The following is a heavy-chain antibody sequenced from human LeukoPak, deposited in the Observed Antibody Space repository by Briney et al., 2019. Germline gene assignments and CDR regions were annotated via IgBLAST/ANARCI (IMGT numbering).Heavy chain of an antibody. CDR1: GYSFASYW. CDR2: IYPGDSDT. J-gene: IGHJ4*02. CDR3: ARGSRDWGSPFDY. V-gene: IGHV5-51*01. Sequence: GESLKISCKGSGYSFASYWIGWVRQMPGKGLEWMGIIYPGDSDTRYSPSFQGQVTISADKSISTAYLQWSSLKASDTAMYYCARGSRDWGSPFDYWGQGTLVTVSS. D-gene: IGHD7-27*01.